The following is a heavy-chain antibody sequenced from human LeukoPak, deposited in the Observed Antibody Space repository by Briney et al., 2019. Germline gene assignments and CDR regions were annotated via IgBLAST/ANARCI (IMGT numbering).Heavy chain of an antibody. Sequence: PGGSLRLSCAASGFTFSNSDMHWVRQAPGKGLEWVAVIWDNGNNKYYGDSVNGRFTISRDNSKNTLHLQMSSLRPEDSAIYYCAKGGHCTSTSCYYFDSWGQGALVTVSA. CDR3: AKGGHCTSTSCYYFDS. CDR2: IWDNGNNK. D-gene: IGHD2-2*01. CDR1: GFTFSNSD. J-gene: IGHJ4*02. V-gene: IGHV3-33*06.